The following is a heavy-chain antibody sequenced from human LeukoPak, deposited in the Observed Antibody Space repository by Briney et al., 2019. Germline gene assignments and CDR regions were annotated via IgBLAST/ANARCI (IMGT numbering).Heavy chain of an antibody. D-gene: IGHD6-13*01. CDR2: IYYSGST. CDR1: GGSISSSSYY. CDR3: ARVGIAADSYYYYYMDV. J-gene: IGHJ6*03. Sequence: SETLSLTCTVSGGSISSSSYYWGWIRQPPGKGLEWIGSIYYSGSTYYNPSLKSRVTISVDTSKNQFSLKLSSVTAADTAVYYCARVGIAADSYYYYYMDVWGKGTTVTVSS. V-gene: IGHV4-39*07.